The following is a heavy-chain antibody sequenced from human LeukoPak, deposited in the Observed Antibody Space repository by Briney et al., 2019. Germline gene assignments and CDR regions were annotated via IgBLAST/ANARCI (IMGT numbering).Heavy chain of an antibody. CDR3: ARGGGNDNYFDY. J-gene: IGHJ4*02. CDR2: ISSSGSTI. Sequence: GGSLRLSCAASGFTFSSYEMNWVRQAPGKGLEWVSYISSSGSTIYYADSVKGRFTISSDNAKNSLYLQMNSLRAEDTAVYYCARGGGNDNYFDYWGQGTLVTVSS. CDR1: GFTFSSYE. V-gene: IGHV3-48*03. D-gene: IGHD1-1*01.